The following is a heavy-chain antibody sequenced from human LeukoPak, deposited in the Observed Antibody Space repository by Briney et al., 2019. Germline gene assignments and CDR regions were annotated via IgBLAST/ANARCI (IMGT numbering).Heavy chain of an antibody. CDR3: ARSYDFWSGYYFPFDY. D-gene: IGHD3-3*01. CDR2: IYHSGST. V-gene: IGHV4-30-2*01. Sequence: PSETLSLTCTVSGGSISSGGYYWSWIRQPPGKGLEWIGYIYHSGSTYYNPSLKSRVTISVDRSKNQFSLKLSSVTAADTAVYYCARSYDFWSGYYFPFDYWGQGTLVTVSS. J-gene: IGHJ4*02. CDR1: GGSISSGGYY.